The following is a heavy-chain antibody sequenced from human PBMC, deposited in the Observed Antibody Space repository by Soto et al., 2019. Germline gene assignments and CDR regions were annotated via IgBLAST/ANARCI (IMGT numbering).Heavy chain of an antibody. CDR3: ARGFSGEGYYGMDV. J-gene: IGHJ6*02. CDR1: GGSINRGGSS. D-gene: IGHD4-17*01. Sequence: QLQLQESGSGLVKPSQTLSLTCAVSGGSINRGGSSWIWIRQPPGKGLEWIGYIIHRGNTYYNPSLKSRVTISKDRSNTQFAPDLRSVTAADRAVYYCARGFSGEGYYGMDVGGPGTTVTVTS. V-gene: IGHV4-30-2*01. CDR2: IIHRGNT.